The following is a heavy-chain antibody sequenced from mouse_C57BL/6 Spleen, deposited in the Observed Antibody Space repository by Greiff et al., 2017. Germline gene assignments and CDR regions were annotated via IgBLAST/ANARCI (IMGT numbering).Heavy chain of an antibody. J-gene: IGHJ3*01. V-gene: IGHV5-17*01. CDR3: AMFPCAY. CDR1: GFTFSDYG. Sequence: EVKLQESGGGLVKPGGSLKLSCAVPGFTFSDYGMHWVRQAPEKGLVRVAYISSGSSTIYYADTVKGRFTISRDNAKNTLFLQMTSLRSENTAMYYCAMFPCAYWGQGTLVTVSA. CDR2: ISSGSSTI.